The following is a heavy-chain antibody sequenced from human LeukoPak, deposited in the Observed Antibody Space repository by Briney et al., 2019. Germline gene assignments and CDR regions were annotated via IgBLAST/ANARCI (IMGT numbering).Heavy chain of an antibody. CDR3: ARHVGGFGNSGHYYYGMDV. D-gene: IGHD4-23*01. CDR2: IYYSGST. CDR1: GGSISSSSYY. J-gene: IGHJ6*02. V-gene: IGHV4-39*01. Sequence: SETLSLTCTVSGGSISSSSYYWGWIRQPPGTGLEWIGSIYYSGSTYYNPSLKSRVTISVDTSKNQFSLKLSSVTAADTAVYYCARHVGGFGNSGHYYYGMDVWGQGTTVTVSS.